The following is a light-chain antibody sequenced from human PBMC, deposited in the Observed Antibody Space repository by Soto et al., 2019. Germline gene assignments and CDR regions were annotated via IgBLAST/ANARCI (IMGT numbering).Light chain of an antibody. CDR2: SVS. CDR1: SGDLGNY. V-gene: IGLV2-14*01. Sequence: QSALTQPASVSGSPGQSITISCTGSSGDLGNYVSWYQQHPGAVPKLILYSVSNRPSGVTNRFSGSKSANTASLTISGLQAEDEADYYCSTYTSAQNLVFGGGTKLTVL. J-gene: IGLJ2*01. CDR3: STYTSAQNLV.